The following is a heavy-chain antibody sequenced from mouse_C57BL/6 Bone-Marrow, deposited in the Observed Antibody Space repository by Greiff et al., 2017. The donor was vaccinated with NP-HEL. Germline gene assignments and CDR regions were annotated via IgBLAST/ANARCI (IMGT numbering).Heavy chain of an antibody. CDR1: GFTFSSYA. D-gene: IGHD1-1*01. Sequence: VQLQQSGGGLVKPGGSLKLSCAASGFTFSSYAMSWVRQTPEKRLEWVATISDGGSYTYYPDNVKGRFTISRDNAKNNLYLQMSHLKSEDTAMYYCARDGGYYGSSWYFDVWGTGTTVTVSS. CDR2: ISDGGSYT. V-gene: IGHV5-4*01. J-gene: IGHJ1*03. CDR3: ARDGGYYGSSWYFDV.